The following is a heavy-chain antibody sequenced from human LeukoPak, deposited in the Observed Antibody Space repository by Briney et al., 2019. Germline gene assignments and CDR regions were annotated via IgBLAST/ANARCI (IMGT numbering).Heavy chain of an antibody. CDR1: GGSISSYY. CDR3: ASSLAYSSGSGSSDY. J-gene: IGHJ4*02. D-gene: IGHD6-19*01. CDR2: IYYSGRT. Sequence: SETLSLTCTVSGGSISSYYWSWIRQPPGKGLEWIGYIYYSGRTNYNPSLKSRVTISVDTSKNQFSLKLSSVTAADTAVYYCASSLAYSSGSGSSDYWGQGTLVTVSS. V-gene: IGHV4-59*01.